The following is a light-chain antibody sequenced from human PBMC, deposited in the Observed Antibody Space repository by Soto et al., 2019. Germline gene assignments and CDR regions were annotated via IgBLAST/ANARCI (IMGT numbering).Light chain of an antibody. V-gene: IGLV2-23*01. J-gene: IGLJ2*01. CDR1: SSDVGSYNL. CDR2: EGN. CDR3: CSYAGGSTAV. Sequence: QSVLTQPASVSGSPGQSITISCTGTSSDVGSYNLVSWYQQHPGKAPKLMIYEGNKRPSGVSNRFSGSKSGNTASLTISGLQAEDEADYYCCSYAGGSTAVFGGGTKLTVL.